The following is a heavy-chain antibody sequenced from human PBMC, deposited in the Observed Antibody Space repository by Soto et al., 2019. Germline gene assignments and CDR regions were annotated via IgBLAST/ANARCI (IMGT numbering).Heavy chain of an antibody. CDR3: ARGRHFGEFFYYIEV. J-gene: IGHJ6*03. Sequence: QVQLVQSGAEVKKPGSSVKVSCKASGGTFSSYTISWVRQAPGQGLEWMGRIIPILGIANYAQKFQGRVTITADKSTGTPYMDLSTLRPEETAVYCCARGRHFGEFFYYIEVWCKGTTVTVSS. CDR1: GGTFSSYT. D-gene: IGHD3-10*01. CDR2: IIPILGIA. V-gene: IGHV1-69*02.